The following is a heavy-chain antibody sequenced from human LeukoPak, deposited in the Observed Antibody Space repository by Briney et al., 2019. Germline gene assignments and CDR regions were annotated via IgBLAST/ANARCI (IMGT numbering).Heavy chain of an antibody. V-gene: IGHV4-34*01. J-gene: IGHJ4*02. CDR1: GGSFSGYY. D-gene: IGHD3-22*01. CDR2: INHSGST. CDR3: ARLQDYYDSSGYYFDY. Sequence: SETLSLTCAVYGGSFSGYYWSWIRQPPGKGLEWIGVINHSGSTNYNPSLKSRVTISVDTSKNQFSLKLSSVTAADTAVYYCARLQDYYDSSGYYFDYWGQGTLVTVSS.